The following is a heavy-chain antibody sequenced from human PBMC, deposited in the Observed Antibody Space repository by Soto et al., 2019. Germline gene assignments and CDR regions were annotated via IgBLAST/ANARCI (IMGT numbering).Heavy chain of an antibody. D-gene: IGHD3-10*01. CDR3: ARVGESRNIYFSGMDV. Sequence: SLKISRKVAGCSFTSYWVGWVLQMHGKGLEWMGIIYPGDSDTRYSPSFQGQVTISADKSISTAYLQWSSLKASDTAMYYCARVGESRNIYFSGMDVWGQGTTVTVFS. CDR1: GCSFTSYW. CDR2: IYPGDSDT. V-gene: IGHV5-51*01. J-gene: IGHJ6*02.